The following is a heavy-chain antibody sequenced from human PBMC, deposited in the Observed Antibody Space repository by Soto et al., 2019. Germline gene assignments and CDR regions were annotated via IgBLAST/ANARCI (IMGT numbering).Heavy chain of an antibody. V-gene: IGHV1-69*06. J-gene: IGHJ6*02. CDR3: VRGANYDSSTGKGYYFPGMDV. CDR2: ILTIFGTT. CDR1: GLIFSSYA. Sequence: QVQLVQSGAEVKKPGSSVKVSCKASGLIFSSYAISWVRQAPGQGLEWVGGILTIFGTTNYAQRFKGRVTITADTSTTTTYLDLSSLRSEDTAVYFCVRGANYDSSTGKGYYFPGMDVWGQGTTVTVSS. D-gene: IGHD3-9*01.